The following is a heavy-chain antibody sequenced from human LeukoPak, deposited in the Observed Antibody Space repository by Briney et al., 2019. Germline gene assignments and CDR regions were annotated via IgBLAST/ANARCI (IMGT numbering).Heavy chain of an antibody. J-gene: IGHJ4*02. V-gene: IGHV3-33*01. CDR1: GFTFSSYG. D-gene: IGHD4-17*01. Sequence: GGSLRLSCAASGFTFSSYGMHWVRQAPGKGLEWVAVIWYDGSNKYYADSVKGRFTISRDNSKNTLYLQMNSLRAEDTAVYYCARDVYPMDYGDHYFDYWSQGTLVTVSS. CDR3: ARDVYPMDYGDHYFDY. CDR2: IWYDGSNK.